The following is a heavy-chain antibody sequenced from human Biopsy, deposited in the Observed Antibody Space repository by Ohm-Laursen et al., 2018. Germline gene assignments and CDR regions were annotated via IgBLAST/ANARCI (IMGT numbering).Heavy chain of an antibody. J-gene: IGHJ4*02. CDR2: INPNSVGT. CDR1: GYTFTDYF. D-gene: IGHD1-14*01. V-gene: IGHV1-2*02. CDR3: TRDLNNPYYFDY. Sequence: ASAKVSCKASGYTFTDYFLHWVRQAPGQGLEWKGWINPNSVGTYYAQKFQGRVTMTRDTSISTAYMELSRLRSDDTAVYYCTRDLNNPYYFDYWGQGTLVTVSS.